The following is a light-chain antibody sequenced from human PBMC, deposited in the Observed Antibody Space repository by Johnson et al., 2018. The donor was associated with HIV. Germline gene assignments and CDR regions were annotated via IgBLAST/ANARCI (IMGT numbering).Light chain of an antibody. J-gene: IGLJ1*01. CDR2: ENN. CDR1: TSNIGNNY. V-gene: IGLV1-51*02. Sequence: QSVLTQPPSVSAAPGQKVTISCSGSTSNIGNNYVSWYQHLTGTAPKLLICENNKRPSGIPDRFSGSKSGTSATLGITGLQTGDEADYYCGTWDSSLSAHYVFGTGTKITVL. CDR3: GTWDSSLSAHYV.